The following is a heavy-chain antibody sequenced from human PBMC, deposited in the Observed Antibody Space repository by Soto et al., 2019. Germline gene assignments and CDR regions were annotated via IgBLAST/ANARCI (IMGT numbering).Heavy chain of an antibody. CDR1: GGSFSGYY. J-gene: IGHJ4*02. D-gene: IGHD3-9*01. CDR3: ARSLHILTGYFSYFDY. V-gene: IGHV4-34*01. Sequence: SETLSLTCAVYGGSFSGYYWSWIRQPPGKGLEWIGEINHSGSTNYNPSLKSRVTISVDTSKNQFSLKLSSVTAADTAVYYCARSLHILTGYFSYFDYWGQGTLVTVSS. CDR2: INHSGST.